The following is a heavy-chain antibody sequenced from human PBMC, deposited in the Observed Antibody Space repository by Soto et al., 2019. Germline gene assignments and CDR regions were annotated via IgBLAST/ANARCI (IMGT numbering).Heavy chain of an antibody. J-gene: IGHJ6*02. Sequence: GNAAGYSFPSYWIGWVRQMPGKGLEWMGIIYPGDSDTRYSPSFQGQVTISADKSISTAYLQWSSLKASDTAMYYCARTRTGTNYYYYGMDVWGQGTTVTVSS. CDR1: GYSFPSYW. CDR2: IYPGDSDT. D-gene: IGHD1-1*01. CDR3: ARTRTGTNYYYYGMDV. V-gene: IGHV5-51*01.